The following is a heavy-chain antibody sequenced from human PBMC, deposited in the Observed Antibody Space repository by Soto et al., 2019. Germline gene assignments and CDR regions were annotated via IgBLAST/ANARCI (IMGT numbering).Heavy chain of an antibody. CDR3: AGNIAAAGRRYYGMDV. D-gene: IGHD6-13*01. CDR2: VYTSETT. V-gene: IGHV4-4*07. CDR1: GGSMSGYY. J-gene: IGHJ6*02. Sequence: QVQLQESGPGLVKPSETLSLTCTVSGGSMSGYYWSWIRQSAGKGREWIGRVYTSETTYYNPSLKSRVTMSLDTSKNQFSLNLYSLTAADTAVYYCAGNIAAAGRRYYGMDVWGQGTTVTVSS.